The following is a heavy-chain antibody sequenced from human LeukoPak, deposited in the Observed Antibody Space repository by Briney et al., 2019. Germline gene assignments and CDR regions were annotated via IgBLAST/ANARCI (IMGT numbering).Heavy chain of an antibody. Sequence: PSETLSLTCTVSGGSISSYYWSWIRQPPGKGLEWIGCIYYSGSTNYNPSLKSRVTISVDTSKNQFSLKLSSVTAADTAVYYCARGTTLRYFDWLFPPSDYYMDVWGKGTTVTVSS. J-gene: IGHJ6*03. V-gene: IGHV4-59*01. CDR2: IYYSGST. CDR1: GGSISSYY. CDR3: ARGTTLRYFDWLFPPSDYYMDV. D-gene: IGHD3-9*01.